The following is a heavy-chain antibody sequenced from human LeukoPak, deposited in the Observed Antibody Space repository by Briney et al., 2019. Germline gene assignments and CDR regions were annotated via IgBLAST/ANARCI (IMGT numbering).Heavy chain of an antibody. CDR2: IYYSGST. D-gene: IGHD1-26*01. V-gene: IGHV4-59*01. J-gene: IGHJ4*02. CDR3: AREGELLGGYYFDY. CDR1: GGSISSYY. Sequence: PSQTLSLTCTVSGGSISSYYWSWIRQPPGKGLEWIGYIYYSGSTNYNPSLKSRVTISVDTSKNQFSLKLSSVTAADTAVYYCAREGELLGGYYFDYWGQGTLVTVSS.